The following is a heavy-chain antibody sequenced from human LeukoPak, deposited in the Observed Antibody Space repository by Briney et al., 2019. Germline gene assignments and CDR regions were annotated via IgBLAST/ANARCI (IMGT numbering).Heavy chain of an antibody. J-gene: IGHJ6*02. CDR3: ASVREYYDFWSGSHYGMDV. V-gene: IGHV3-7*01. Sequence: GGSLRLSCAASGFTFSSYWMSWVRQAPGKGLEWVANIKQDGSEKYYVDSVKGRFTISRDNAKNSLYLRMNSLRAEDTAVYYCASVREYYDFWSGSHYGMDVWGQGTTVTVSS. CDR2: IKQDGSEK. D-gene: IGHD3-3*01. CDR1: GFTFSSYW.